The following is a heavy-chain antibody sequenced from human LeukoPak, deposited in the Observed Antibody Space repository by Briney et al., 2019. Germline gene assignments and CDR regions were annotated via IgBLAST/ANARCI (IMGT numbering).Heavy chain of an antibody. CDR3: ARHPEADGYNDYYYYGMDV. CDR1: GYTLTELS. J-gene: IGHJ6*02. Sequence: ASVKVSCKVSGYTLTELSMHWVRQAPGKGLEWRGGFDPEDGETIYAQKFQGRVTMTEDTSTDTAYMELSSLRSEDTAVYYCARHPEADGYNDYYYYGMDVWGQGTTVTVSS. D-gene: IGHD5-24*01. V-gene: IGHV1-24*01. CDR2: FDPEDGET.